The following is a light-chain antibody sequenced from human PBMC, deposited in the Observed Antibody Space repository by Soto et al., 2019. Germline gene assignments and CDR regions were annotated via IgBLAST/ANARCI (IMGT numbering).Light chain of an antibody. CDR2: GAS. CDR3: QQYNNWPRT. V-gene: IGKV3-20*01. CDR1: QSVSSNF. J-gene: IGKJ1*01. Sequence: EIVLTQSPGTLSLSQGERATLSCRASQSVSSNFLAWYQQKPGQAPRLLIYGASNRATGFPDRFSGSGSGTDFTLTISGLEPEDFAVYYCQQYNNWPRTFGQGTKVDIK.